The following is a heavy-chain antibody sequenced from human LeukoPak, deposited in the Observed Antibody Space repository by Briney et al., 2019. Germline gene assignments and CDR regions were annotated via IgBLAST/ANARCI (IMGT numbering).Heavy chain of an antibody. J-gene: IGHJ4*02. CDR1: GFDFSGFY. CDR2: IRSKARSYTT. D-gene: IGHD2-15*01. V-gene: IGHV3-73*01. Sequence: WGSLSLTCAASGFDFSGFYMHWVCQASGRGLEWVGLIRSKARSYTTVYAEAVNGTFSISRDDSENTAYLQMNSLKADDTAVYYCTRQDCSGGSSSYVDYWGQGTLVAVSS. CDR3: TRQDCSGGSSSYVDY.